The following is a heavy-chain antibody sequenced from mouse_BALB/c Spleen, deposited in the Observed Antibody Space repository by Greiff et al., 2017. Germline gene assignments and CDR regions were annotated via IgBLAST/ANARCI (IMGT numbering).Heavy chain of an antibody. CDR2: INPSTGYT. Sequence: QVQLKESGAELAKPGASVKMSCKASGYTFTSYWMHWVKQRPGQGLQWIGYINPSTGYTEYNQKFKDKATLTADKSSSTAYMQLSSLTSEDSAVYYCARSQVPFYWYFDVWGAGTTVTVSS. CDR1: GYTFTSYW. V-gene: IGHV1-7*01. J-gene: IGHJ1*01. CDR3: ARSQVPFYWYFDV.